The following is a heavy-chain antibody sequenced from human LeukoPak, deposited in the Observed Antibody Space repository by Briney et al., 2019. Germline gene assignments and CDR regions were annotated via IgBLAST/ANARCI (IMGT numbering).Heavy chain of an antibody. D-gene: IGHD1-26*01. Sequence: GGSLRLSCAASGFTFSSYGMVWVRQAPGKGLEYVSGISSNGGTTYYGNSVKGRFTISRDNSKDTLHLQMGSVRTEDMAVYYCARAIGWASDYWGQGSLVTVAS. CDR2: ISSNGGTT. V-gene: IGHV3-64*01. J-gene: IGHJ4*02. CDR3: ARAIGWASDY. CDR1: GFTFSSYG.